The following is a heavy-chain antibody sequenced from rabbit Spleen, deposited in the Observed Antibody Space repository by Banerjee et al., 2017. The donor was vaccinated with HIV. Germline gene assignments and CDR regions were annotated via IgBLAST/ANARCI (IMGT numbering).Heavy chain of an antibody. CDR2: NYISSSGSSGST. CDR1: GFSFSRNY. Sequence: QEQLEESGGDLVKPGASLTLTCTASGFSFSRNYMCWVRQAPGKGLEWIACNYISSSGSSGSTWYASWAKGRFTISKTSSTTVTLQTTSLTAADTATYFCGRGDNNYAAALWGPGTLVTVS. J-gene: IGHJ4*01. V-gene: IGHV1S45*01. D-gene: IGHD4-2*01. CDR3: GRGDNNYAAAL.